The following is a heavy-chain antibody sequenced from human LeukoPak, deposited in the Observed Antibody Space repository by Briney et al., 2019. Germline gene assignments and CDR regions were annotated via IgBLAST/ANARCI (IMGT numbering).Heavy chain of an antibody. V-gene: IGHV4-39*02. D-gene: IGHD4-23*01. Sequence: RPSETLSLTCIASGDSISSSNSYWGWIRQSPGKGLEWIGSIYYNTRTFDNPSLKSRVTMSVDTSKNQFSLKLSSVTAADTAVYYCARDLLNEGNHLDYWGQGTLVTVSS. CDR2: IYYNTRT. CDR1: GDSISSSNSY. CDR3: ARDLLNEGNHLDY. J-gene: IGHJ4*02.